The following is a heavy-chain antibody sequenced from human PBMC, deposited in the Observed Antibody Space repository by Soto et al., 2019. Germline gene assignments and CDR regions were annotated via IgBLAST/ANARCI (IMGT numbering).Heavy chain of an antibody. CDR2: IYTSGST. J-gene: IGHJ4*02. CDR1: GFSISSYY. D-gene: IGHD6-13*01. V-gene: IGHV4-4*07. Sequence: DPLSLTCPVAGFSISSYYWSWIRQPAGKGLEWIGRIYTSGSTNYNPSLKSRVTMSVDTSKNQFSLKLSSVTAADTAVYYCARSQWAAAGFDYWGQGTLVTVSS. CDR3: ARSQWAAAGFDY.